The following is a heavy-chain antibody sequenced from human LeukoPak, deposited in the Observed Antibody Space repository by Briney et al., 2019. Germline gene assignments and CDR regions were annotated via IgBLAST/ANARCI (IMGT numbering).Heavy chain of an antibody. Sequence: SETLSLTCTVSGGSISSGDYYWSWIRQPPGKGLEWVGYIYYSGSTYYNPSLKSRVTISEDTSKNQFSLKLSSVTAAESAVYYCASFYQAYYFDYWGQGTLVTVSS. J-gene: IGHJ4*02. CDR1: GGSISSGDYY. D-gene: IGHD2-21*01. CDR3: ASFYQAYYFDY. CDR2: IYYSGST. V-gene: IGHV4-30-4*01.